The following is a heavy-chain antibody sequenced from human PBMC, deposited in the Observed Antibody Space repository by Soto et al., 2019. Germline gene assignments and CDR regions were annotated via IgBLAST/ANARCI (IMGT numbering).Heavy chain of an antibody. J-gene: IGHJ6*02. CDR3: ARVMCGDCSSYYEYSRDV. D-gene: IGHD2-21*02. CDR2: IGTTSTYI. Sequence: EVQLVESGGGLVKPGGSLRLSCAASGFTFGTFTMSWVRQAPGKGLEWVSSIGTTSTYIYYADSVRGRFTISRDNAKNSLYLQMNSLRAEDTAVYFCARVMCGDCSSYYEYSRDVWGQGTTVTVSS. V-gene: IGHV3-21*01. CDR1: GFTFGTFT.